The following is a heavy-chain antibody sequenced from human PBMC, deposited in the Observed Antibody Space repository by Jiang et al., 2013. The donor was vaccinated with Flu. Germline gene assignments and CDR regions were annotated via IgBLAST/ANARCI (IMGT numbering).Heavy chain of an antibody. CDR3: TRALNGNYRWDV. V-gene: IGHV5-51*03. CDR2: IYPDDSDT. Sequence: GAEVKKPGESLKISCKGSGYRFTNYWIAWVRQMPGKGLEWMGIIYPDDSDTKYSPSFRGQVTISADTSIRTAYLQWSGLKASDTAMYYCTRALNGNYRWDVWGQGTTVTVSS. J-gene: IGHJ6*02. D-gene: IGHD1-7*01. CDR1: GYRFTNYW.